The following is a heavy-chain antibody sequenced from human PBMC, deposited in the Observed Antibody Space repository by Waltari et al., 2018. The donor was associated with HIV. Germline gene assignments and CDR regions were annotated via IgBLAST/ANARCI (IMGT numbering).Heavy chain of an antibody. Sequence: QVTLRESGPALVKPTQTLTLTCTFSGFSLSTSGMCVSWIRQPPGKALEWLALIDWDDDKYYSTSLKTRLTISKDTSKNQVVLTMTNMDPVDTATYYCARICTRGPYDTPDYWGQGTLVTVSS. V-gene: IGHV2-70*01. CDR2: IDWDDDK. D-gene: IGHD3-9*01. CDR1: GFSLSTSGMC. CDR3: ARICTRGPYDTPDY. J-gene: IGHJ4*02.